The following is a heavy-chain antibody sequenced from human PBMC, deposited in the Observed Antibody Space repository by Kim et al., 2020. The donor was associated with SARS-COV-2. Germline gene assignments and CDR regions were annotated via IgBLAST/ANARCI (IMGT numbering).Heavy chain of an antibody. Sequence: GGSLRLSCAVSGFSFTSHWMHWVRQAPGQGLVWLARINTDLTEAVYADAVKGRFIISRDNAKNMLFLQMNGLTVEDTAVYYCARGRGYGDAFDFWGQGTLGAAST. V-gene: IGHV3-74*01. J-gene: IGHJ3*01. D-gene: IGHD5-12*01. CDR2: INTDLTEA. CDR1: GFSFTSHW. CDR3: ARGRGYGDAFDF.